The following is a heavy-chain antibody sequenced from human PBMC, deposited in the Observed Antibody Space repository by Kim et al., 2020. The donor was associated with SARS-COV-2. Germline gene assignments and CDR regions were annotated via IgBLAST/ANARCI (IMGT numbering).Heavy chain of an antibody. CDR1: GFTFSSYG. J-gene: IGHJ4*02. Sequence: GGSLRLSCAASGFTFSSYGMHWVRQAPGKGLEWVAVISYDGSNKYYADSVKGRFTISRDNSKNTLYLQMNSLRAEDTAVYYCAKALHGNYYDSSGYYENDDYWGQGTLVTVSS. V-gene: IGHV3-30*18. CDR3: AKALHGNYYDSSGYYENDDY. CDR2: ISYDGSNK. D-gene: IGHD3-22*01.